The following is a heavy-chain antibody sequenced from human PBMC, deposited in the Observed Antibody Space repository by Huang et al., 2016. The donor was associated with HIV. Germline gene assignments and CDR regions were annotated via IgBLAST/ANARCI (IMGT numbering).Heavy chain of an antibody. Sequence: QMQLQQRGAGLLKPSETLSLTCGVSGGSFTGNYLTWIRQAPGKGLEWIGEVNDGGATNHNPALNGRVTISLDKSNRELSLNLRSVTAADTAVYYCARQWTILEWLLGLDVWGQGTTVIVSS. V-gene: IGHV4-34*02. D-gene: IGHD3-3*01. J-gene: IGHJ6*02. CDR3: ARQWTILEWLLGLDV. CDR1: GGSFTGNY. CDR2: VNDGGAT.